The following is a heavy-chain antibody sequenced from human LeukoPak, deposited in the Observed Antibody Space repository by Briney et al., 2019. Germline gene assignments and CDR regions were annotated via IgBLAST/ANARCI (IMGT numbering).Heavy chain of an antibody. Sequence: GGSLRLSCAASGFTFSSYSMNWVRQAPGKGLEWVSSISSSSSYIYYADSVKGRYTISRDNAKNSLYLQMNSLRAEDTAVYYCARDLLYYYGSGRSIWGQGTMVTVSS. CDR2: ISSSSSYI. V-gene: IGHV3-21*01. D-gene: IGHD3-10*01. J-gene: IGHJ3*02. CDR3: ARDLLYYYGSGRSI. CDR1: GFTFSSYS.